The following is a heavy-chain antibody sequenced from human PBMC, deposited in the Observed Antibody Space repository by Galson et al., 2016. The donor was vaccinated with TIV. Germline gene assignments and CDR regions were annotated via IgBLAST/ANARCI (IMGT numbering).Heavy chain of an antibody. CDR2: IKQTGSEK. J-gene: IGHJ4*02. Sequence: SLRLSCAASGFTFRNYWMSWVRQAPGKGLEWVANIKQTGSEKYYVDSVKGRFTISRDNTKNSVYLQMNNLGAEDMAVYYCVRSRWTDFWRNFDCWGQGTLVTVSS. CDR1: GFTFRNYW. V-gene: IGHV3-7*01. D-gene: IGHD3-3*01. CDR3: VRSRWTDFWRNFDC.